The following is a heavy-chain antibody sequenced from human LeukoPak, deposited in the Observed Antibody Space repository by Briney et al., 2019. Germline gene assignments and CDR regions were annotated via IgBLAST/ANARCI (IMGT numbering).Heavy chain of an antibody. CDR3: ASLPVAATREFDY. D-gene: IGHD2-15*01. CDR2: ISSSGSTI. CDR1: GFTFSSYE. V-gene: IGHV3-48*03. J-gene: IGHJ4*02. Sequence: TGGSLRLSCAASGFTFSSYEMNWVHQAPGKGLEWVSYISSSGSTIYYADSVKGRFTISRDNAKNSLYLQMNSLRAEDTAVYYCASLPVAATREFDYWGQGTLVTVSS.